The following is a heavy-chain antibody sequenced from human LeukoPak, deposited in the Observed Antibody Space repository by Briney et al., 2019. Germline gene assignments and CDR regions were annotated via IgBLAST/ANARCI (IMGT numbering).Heavy chain of an antibody. V-gene: IGHV4-39*01. CDR3: ASLRERSYYARGFDY. CDR1: SGSISTSNYY. CDR2: IFYSGST. D-gene: IGHD1-26*01. Sequence: SETLSLTCTVSSGSISTSNYYWGWVRQPPGKALEWIGNIFYSGSTYYNPSLKSRVTISVDTSKNQFSLKLSSVTAADTAVYYCASLRERSYYARGFDYWGQGALVTVSS. J-gene: IGHJ4*02.